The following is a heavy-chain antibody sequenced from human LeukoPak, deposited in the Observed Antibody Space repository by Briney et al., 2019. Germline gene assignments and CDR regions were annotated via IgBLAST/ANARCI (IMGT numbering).Heavy chain of an antibody. CDR2: ISGSGGSN. Sequence: GGSLRLSCAAWGFTLRSYAVSWVRQARGRGLEGVSAISGSGGSNYSDASVEGRFTTSSDTSNTTLYQQINRLTADATAVYYCAPLPRDNDVCGQGTAATV. CDR3: APLPRDNDV. D-gene: IGHD1-14*01. V-gene: IGHV3-23*01. CDR1: GFTLRSYA. J-gene: IGHJ6*02.